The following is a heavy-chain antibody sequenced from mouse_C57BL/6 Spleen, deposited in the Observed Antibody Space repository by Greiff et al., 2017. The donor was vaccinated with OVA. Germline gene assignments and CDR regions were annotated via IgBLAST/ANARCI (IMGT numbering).Heavy chain of an antibody. J-gene: IGHJ4*01. D-gene: IGHD2-3*01. CDR1: GYTFTSYT. CDR2: INPSSGYT. CDR3: AREGLLPFYYAMDY. Sequence: VKLVESGAELARPGASVKMSCKASGYTFTSYTMHWVKQRPGQGLEWIGYINPSSGYTKYNQKFKDKATLTADKSSSTAYMQLSSLTSEDSAVYYCAREGLLPFYYAMDYWGQGTSVTVSS. V-gene: IGHV1-4*01.